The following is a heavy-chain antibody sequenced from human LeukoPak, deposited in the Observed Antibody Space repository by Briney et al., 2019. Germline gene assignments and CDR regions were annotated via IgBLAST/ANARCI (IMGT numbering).Heavy chain of an antibody. Sequence: SETLSLTCTVSGGSISSEYWSWIRQPPGKGLEWIGYIYYSGSTNYNPSLKSRVTISVDTSKNQFSLKLSSVTAADTAVYYCASRGYSSGWYEFDYWGQGTLVTVSS. CDR2: IYYSGST. J-gene: IGHJ4*02. V-gene: IGHV4-59*08. CDR1: GGSISSEY. D-gene: IGHD6-19*01. CDR3: ASRGYSSGWYEFDY.